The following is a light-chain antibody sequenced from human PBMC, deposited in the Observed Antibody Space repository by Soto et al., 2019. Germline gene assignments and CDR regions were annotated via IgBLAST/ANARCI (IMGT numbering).Light chain of an antibody. CDR3: QQLNSYPPFT. CDR1: QGISSY. Sequence: DIQLTQSPSFLSASVGDRVTITCRASQGISSYLAWYQQKPGKAPKLLIYAASTLQSGVPSRFSGSGSGTEFTITISSLQPEDFATYYCQQLNSYPPFTFGPGTIVDIK. V-gene: IGKV1-9*01. CDR2: AAS. J-gene: IGKJ3*01.